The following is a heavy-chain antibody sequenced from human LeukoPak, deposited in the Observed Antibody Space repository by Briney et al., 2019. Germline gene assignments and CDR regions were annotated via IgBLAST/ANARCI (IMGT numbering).Heavy chain of an antibody. J-gene: IGHJ4*02. CDR3: ARGTAYNYDSSGSPRLFDY. CDR2: ISSSSSII. Sequence: GGSLRLSCAASGFSFSDYYMSWIRQGPGKGLEWVSYISSSSSIIYYADSVKGRFTISRDDAKNSLYLQMNSLRAEDTAVYYCARGTAYNYDSSGSPRLFDYWGQGTLVTVSS. CDR1: GFSFSDYY. V-gene: IGHV3-11*01. D-gene: IGHD3-22*01.